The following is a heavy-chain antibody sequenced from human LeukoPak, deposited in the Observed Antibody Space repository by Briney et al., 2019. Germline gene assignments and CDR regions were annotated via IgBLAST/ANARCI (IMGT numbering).Heavy chain of an antibody. CDR3: ARDLGHLDDSSGYYYGDY. J-gene: IGHJ4*02. D-gene: IGHD3-22*01. Sequence: PSETLSLTCAVSGGSISSSNWWSWVRQPPGKGLEWIGEIYHSGSTNYNPSLKSRVTISVDKSKNQFSLKLSSVTAADTAVYYCARDLGHLDDSSGYYYGDYWGQGTLVTVSS. V-gene: IGHV4-4*02. CDR1: GGSISSSNW. CDR2: IYHSGST.